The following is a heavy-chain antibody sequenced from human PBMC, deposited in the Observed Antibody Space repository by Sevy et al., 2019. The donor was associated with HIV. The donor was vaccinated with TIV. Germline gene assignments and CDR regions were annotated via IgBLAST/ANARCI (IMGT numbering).Heavy chain of an antibody. CDR2: IFTSSNT. D-gene: IGHD3-22*01. Sequence: GGSLRLSCAVSGITVSSNYMGWVRQAPGKGLQWVSGIFTSSNTHVADSVKGRCGISRDNSKNTLSLQMNSLSAEDTAVYYWARAVEDYSDSSGWDWYFDLWGRGTLVTVSS. CDR1: GITVSSNY. J-gene: IGHJ2*01. CDR3: ARAVEDYSDSSGWDWYFDL. V-gene: IGHV3-66*01.